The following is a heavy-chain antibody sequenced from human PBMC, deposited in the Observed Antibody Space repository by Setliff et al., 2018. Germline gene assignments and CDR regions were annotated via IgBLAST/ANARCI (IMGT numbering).Heavy chain of an antibody. CDR3: ARPSLVRGGPGFDP. D-gene: IGHD3-10*01. V-gene: IGHV4-34*01. CDR1: DGSFNGYY. CDR2: IDHRGST. Sequence: PSETLSLTCAVYDGSFNGYYWSWIRKPPGKGLEWSGEIDHRGSTNYNPSLKSRGTISVDTSKNQGSLKLNSVTAADTAVYYCARPSLVRGGPGFDPWGQGTLVTVSS. J-gene: IGHJ5*02.